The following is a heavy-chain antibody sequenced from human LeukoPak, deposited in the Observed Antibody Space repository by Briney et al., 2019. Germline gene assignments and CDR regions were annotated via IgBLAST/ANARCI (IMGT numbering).Heavy chain of an antibody. D-gene: IGHD3-10*01. CDR2: INPSGGST. Sequence: ASVKVSCKASGYTFTSYYMHWVRQAPGQGLEWMGIINPSGGSTSYAQKFQGRVTMTRDTSTSTVYMELSSLRSEDTAVYYCARVGYYGSGSYSSPRIFDYWGQGTLVTVSS. CDR3: ARVGYYGSGSYSSPRIFDY. V-gene: IGHV1-46*01. CDR1: GYTFTSYY. J-gene: IGHJ4*02.